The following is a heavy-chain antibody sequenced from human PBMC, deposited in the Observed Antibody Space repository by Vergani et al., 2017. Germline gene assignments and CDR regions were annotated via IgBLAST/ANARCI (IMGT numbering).Heavy chain of an antibody. Sequence: VQLVQSGAEVKKPGASVKVSCKASGYTLTGYYTHWVRQGPGQGLEWMGWINPNRGGTNYAQKFQGWVTMTRYTSIRPAYLELSMLRSDDTGVYYCARGCKIAARSPMDYWGQGTLVTVSS. D-gene: IGHD6-6*01. CDR2: INPNRGGT. J-gene: IGHJ4*02. CDR1: GYTLTGYY. CDR3: ARGCKIAARSPMDY. V-gene: IGHV1-2*04.